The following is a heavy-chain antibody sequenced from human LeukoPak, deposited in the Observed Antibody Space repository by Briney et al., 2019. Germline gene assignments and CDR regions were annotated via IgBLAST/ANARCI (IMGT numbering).Heavy chain of an antibody. CDR2: IWYDGSNK. D-gene: IGHD1-26*01. CDR3: VRGERSGSYDGLHI. J-gene: IGHJ3*02. Sequence: PGGSLRLSCAASGFTFSNYGMHWVRQVPGKGLEWVAVIWYDGSNKYYADSVKGRFTISRDNSKNTLYVQLNSLRAEDTAVYYCVRGERSGSYDGLHIWGQGTMVTVSS. CDR1: GFTFSNYG. V-gene: IGHV3-33*01.